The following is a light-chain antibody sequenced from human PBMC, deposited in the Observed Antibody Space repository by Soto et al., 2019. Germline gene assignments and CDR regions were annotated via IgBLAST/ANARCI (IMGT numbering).Light chain of an antibody. V-gene: IGKV1-33*01. CDR1: QDISNY. CDR3: QQYDILPIT. Sequence: DIQLTQSPSSLPASVGDRVTITCQASQDISNYLNWYQQKPGKAPELLINDASNLEMGVPSRFSGVGSGTDFTFTISSLQTEDIGTYYCQQYDILPITFGRGTRLEIK. J-gene: IGKJ5*01. CDR2: DAS.